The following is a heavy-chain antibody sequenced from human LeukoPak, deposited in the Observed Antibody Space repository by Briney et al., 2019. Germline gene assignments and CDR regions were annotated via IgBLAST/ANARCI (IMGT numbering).Heavy chain of an antibody. CDR2: ISGYNGNT. J-gene: IGHJ4*02. D-gene: IGHD2-8*01. V-gene: IGHV1-18*01. CDR1: GYTFNNYG. CDR3: ARDDGMVYVKFVDY. Sequence: ASVKVSCKASGYTFNNYGITWVRQAPGRGLEWMGWISGYNGNTNYAQKLQGRVTMTTDTSTSTAYMELRSLRSDDTAVYYCARDDGMVYVKFVDYWGQGTLVTVSS.